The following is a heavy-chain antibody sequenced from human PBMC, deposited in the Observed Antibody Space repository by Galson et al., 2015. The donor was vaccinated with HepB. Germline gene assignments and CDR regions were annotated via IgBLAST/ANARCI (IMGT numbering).Heavy chain of an antibody. J-gene: IGHJ5*02. CDR2: INAGNGNT. CDR1: GYTFTSYA. V-gene: IGHV1-3*01. CDR3: ARVGAGYCSSTSCYKSGNWFDP. D-gene: IGHD2-2*02. Sequence: SVKVSCKASGYTFTSYAMHWVRQAPGQRLEWMGWINAGNGNTKYSQKFQGRVTITRDTSASTAYMELSSLRSEDTAVYYCARVGAGYCSSTSCYKSGNWFDPWGQGTLVTVSS.